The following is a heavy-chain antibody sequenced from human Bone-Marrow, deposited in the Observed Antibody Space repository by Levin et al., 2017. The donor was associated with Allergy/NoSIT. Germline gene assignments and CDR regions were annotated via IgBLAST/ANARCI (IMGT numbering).Heavy chain of an antibody. D-gene: IGHD1-14*01. Sequence: SETLSLTCTVSGGSISRSPYYWVWIRQPPGKGLEWIGSIYYIGNTYYNPSLKSRATISVDTSKNPFSLKLSSVTAADTAVYYCAREGTPQSWDYWGQGTLVTVSS. V-gene: IGHV4-39*07. CDR2: IYYIGNT. J-gene: IGHJ4*01. CDR1: GGSISRSPYY. CDR3: AREGTPQSWDY.